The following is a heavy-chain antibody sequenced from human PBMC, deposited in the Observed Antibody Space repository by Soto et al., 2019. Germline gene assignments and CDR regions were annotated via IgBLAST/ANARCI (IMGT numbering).Heavy chain of an antibody. D-gene: IGHD7-27*01. J-gene: IGHJ3*02. Sequence: GGSLRLSCAASGFTFSSYGMHWVRQAPGKGLEWVAVISYDGSNKDYADSVNGRFTIARDNSKNTLYLQMNSMRAEDTAVYYCAKDDGTGEIHYAFDIWGQGTMVTVSS. CDR1: GFTFSSYG. V-gene: IGHV3-30*18. CDR3: AKDDGTGEIHYAFDI. CDR2: ISYDGSNK.